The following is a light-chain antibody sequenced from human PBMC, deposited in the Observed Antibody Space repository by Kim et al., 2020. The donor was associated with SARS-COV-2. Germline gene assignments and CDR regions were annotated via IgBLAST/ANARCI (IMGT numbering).Light chain of an antibody. J-gene: IGLJ3*02. V-gene: IGLV3-1*01. CDR1: KLGDKY. CDR3: QAWDSSTAV. CDR2: QDN. Sequence: VSPGQTASITCSGDKLGDKYACWYHQKSGQSPVLVIFQDNKRPSGIPERFSGSNSGNTATLTISGTQAMDEADYYCQAWDSSTAVFGGGTKLTVL.